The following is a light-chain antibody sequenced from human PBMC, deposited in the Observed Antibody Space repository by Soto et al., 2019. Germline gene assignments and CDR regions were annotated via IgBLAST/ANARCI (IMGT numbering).Light chain of an antibody. CDR2: GNS. J-gene: IGLJ2*01. V-gene: IGLV1-40*01. CDR1: SCNIGAGYD. Sequence: QSLLTQPPSVSGAPGQRVTISCTGSSCNIGAGYDVHWYQQLPGTAPKLLIYGNSNRPSGVPDRFSGSKSGTSASLAITGLQAEDEADYYCQSYDSSLSGFVVFGGGTKLTVL. CDR3: QSYDSSLSGFVV.